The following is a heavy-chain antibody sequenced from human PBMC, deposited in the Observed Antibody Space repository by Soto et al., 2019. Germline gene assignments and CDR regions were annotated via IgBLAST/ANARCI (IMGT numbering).Heavy chain of an antibody. D-gene: IGHD6-19*01. CDR1: GGTFSNYA. V-gene: IGHV1-69*12. CDR3: ARVEAVAGLYNSHGLDV. J-gene: IGHJ6*02. Sequence: QVQLVQSGAEVKKPGSSVKVSCTVSGGTFSNYAIDWVRLAPGHGLEWMGGIVPIFGTTYYTQKFQGRATIIADDSTNTAYLEMSSLRSEDTAIYYCARVEAVAGLYNSHGLDVWGQGPAVTVSS. CDR2: IVPIFGTT.